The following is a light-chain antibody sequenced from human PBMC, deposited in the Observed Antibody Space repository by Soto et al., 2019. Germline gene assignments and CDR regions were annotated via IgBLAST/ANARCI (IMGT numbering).Light chain of an antibody. CDR2: KAS. CDR1: QTIGGW. CDR3: QHYNGYSEA. J-gene: IGKJ1*01. Sequence: DIPMTQPLSTRSGSVGDRVTITARAGQTIGGWLACFQHKPGKAPKLLVFKASTLKSGVPSRFSGSGSGPEFTLTISSLQPDDVATYYCQHYNGYSEAFGQGTKVELK. V-gene: IGKV1-5*03.